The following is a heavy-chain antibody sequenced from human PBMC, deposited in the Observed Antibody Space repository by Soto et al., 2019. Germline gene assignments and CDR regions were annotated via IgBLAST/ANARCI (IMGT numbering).Heavy chain of an antibody. J-gene: IGHJ6*02. D-gene: IGHD3-10*01. V-gene: IGHV3-30*03. CDR3: ARDVRPNYYGSGNPLYGMDV. CDR1: GFIFRSYG. Sequence: QVQVVESGGGVVQPGRSLRLSCAASGFIFRSYGMHWVRQAPGKGLEWVAVISYDGSSEYYADSVKGRFTISRDNSQNTLYLQMHSRRAEDAALYFCARDVRPNYYGSGNPLYGMDVWGQGTTVTVSS. CDR2: ISYDGSSE.